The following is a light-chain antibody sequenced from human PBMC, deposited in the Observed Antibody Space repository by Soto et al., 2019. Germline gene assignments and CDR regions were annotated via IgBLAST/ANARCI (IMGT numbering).Light chain of an antibody. CDR2: DVS. V-gene: IGLV2-11*01. Sequence: QSALTQPRSXXXXXGQSVTISCTGTSSDVGGYNYVSWYQQHPGKAPKLMIYDVSKRPSGVPDRFSGSKSGNTASLTISGLQAEDEADYYCCSYAGSYTWVFGGGTKLTVL. J-gene: IGLJ3*02. CDR1: SSDVGGYNY. CDR3: CSYAGSYTWV.